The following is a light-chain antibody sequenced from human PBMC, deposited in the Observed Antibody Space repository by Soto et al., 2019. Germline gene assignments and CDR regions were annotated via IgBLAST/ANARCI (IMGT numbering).Light chain of an antibody. CDR3: QQSFSVPIT. J-gene: IGKJ5*01. Sequence: DIQMTQSPSSLSASVGDRVTITCRASQSIAGYLSWYQQRPGKAPKFLIYSTSNLQRGVPSRFGGSGSGTDFSLTINGLQPEDFATYFCQQSFSVPITFGQGTRLEIK. CDR1: QSIAGY. CDR2: STS. V-gene: IGKV1-39*01.